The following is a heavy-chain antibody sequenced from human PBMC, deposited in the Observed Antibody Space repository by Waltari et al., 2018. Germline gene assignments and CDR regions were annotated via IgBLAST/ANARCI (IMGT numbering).Heavy chain of an antibody. CDR3: ARAGTMVQGVRHDAFDI. D-gene: IGHD3-10*01. V-gene: IGHV1-69*05. CDR1: GGTFSSYA. J-gene: IGHJ3*02. Sequence: QVQLVQSGAEVKKPGSSVKVSCKASGGTFSSYAISWVRQAPGQGLEWMGGSSPIFGTANDAQKLQGRVTITTDESTSTAYMELSSLRSEDTAVYYCARAGTMVQGVRHDAFDIWGQGTMVTVSS. CDR2: SSPIFGTA.